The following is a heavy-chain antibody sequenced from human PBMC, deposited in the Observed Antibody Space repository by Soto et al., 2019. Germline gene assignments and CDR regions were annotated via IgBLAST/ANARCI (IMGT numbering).Heavy chain of an antibody. CDR3: ARGRIQLWQNYYYYYGMDV. CDR1: GYTFTSYY. D-gene: IGHD5-18*01. J-gene: IGHJ6*02. CDR2: INAGNGNT. V-gene: IGHV1-3*01. Sequence: ASVKVSCKASGYTFTSYYMHWVRQAPGQRLEWMGWINAGNGNTKYSQKFQGRVTITRDTSASTAYMELSSLRSEDTAVYYCARGRIQLWQNYYYYYGMDVWGQGTTVTVSS.